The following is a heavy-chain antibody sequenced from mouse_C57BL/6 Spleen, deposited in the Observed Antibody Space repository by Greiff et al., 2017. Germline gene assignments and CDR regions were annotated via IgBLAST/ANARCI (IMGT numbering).Heavy chain of an antibody. CDR2: IYPGDGDT. J-gene: IGHJ3*01. V-gene: IGHV1-82*01. D-gene: IGHD2-4*01. CDR1: GYAFSSSW. Sequence: QVQLQQSGPELVKPGASVKISCKASGYAFSSSWMSWVKQRPGQGLEWIGRIYPGDGDTNYNGKFKGKATLTADKSSSTAYMQLRSLTSEDSAVYFCGGCIDYDYDGFAYWGKVALVSVAA. CDR3: GGCIDYDYDGFAY.